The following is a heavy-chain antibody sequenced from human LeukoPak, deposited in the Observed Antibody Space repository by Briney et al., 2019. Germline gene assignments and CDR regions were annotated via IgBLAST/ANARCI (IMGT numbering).Heavy chain of an antibody. CDR2: ISAYNGNT. J-gene: IGHJ4*02. CDR1: GYTFTSYG. Sequence: ASVKVSCKASGYTFTSYGISWVRQAPGQGLEWMGWISAYNGNTNYAQKLQGRVTMTTDTSTSTAYMELRSLRSDDTAVYYCARDSSQRETALLDCWGQGTLVTVSS. CDR3: ARDSSQRETALLDC. V-gene: IGHV1-18*01. D-gene: IGHD5-18*01.